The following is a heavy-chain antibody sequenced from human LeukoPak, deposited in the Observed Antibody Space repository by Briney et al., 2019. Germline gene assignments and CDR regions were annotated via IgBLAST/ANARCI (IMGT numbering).Heavy chain of an antibody. V-gene: IGHV3-23*01. CDR3: AKDSHYYDSRIAFDY. CDR2: ISGSGGST. D-gene: IGHD3-22*01. Sequence: PGRSLRLSCAASGFTFSSYGMHWVRQAPGKGLEWVSAISGSGGSTYYADSVKGRFTISRDNSKNTLYLQMNSLRAEDTAVYYCAKDSHYYDSRIAFDYWGQGTLVTVSS. J-gene: IGHJ4*02. CDR1: GFTFSSYG.